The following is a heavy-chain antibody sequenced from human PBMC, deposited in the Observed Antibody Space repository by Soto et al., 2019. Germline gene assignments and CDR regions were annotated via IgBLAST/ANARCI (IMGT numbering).Heavy chain of an antibody. J-gene: IGHJ5*02. CDR3: GSVRPSGYVLS. CDR2: VYFSGNT. CDR1: GGSFSGYY. V-gene: IGHV4-59*01. Sequence: PSETLSLTCAVYGGSFSGYYWTCIRQSPGKGLEWIGYVYFSGNTNYNPSLKSRVTISIDTSKNQFSLRLASVTAADTAFYYCGSVRPSGYVLSWGQGTLVTVSS. D-gene: IGHD6-25*01.